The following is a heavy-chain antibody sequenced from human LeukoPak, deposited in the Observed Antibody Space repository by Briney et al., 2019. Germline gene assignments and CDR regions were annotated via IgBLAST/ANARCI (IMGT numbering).Heavy chain of an antibody. CDR1: ESTFNSYW. J-gene: IGHJ4*02. CDR3: ARLGARQMLEY. Sequence: GGSLRLSCAASESTFNSYWMSWVHQAPGKGLEWVANIKQDGGQIYYLDSVKGRFTVSGDNAKNSLYLQMNSLRAEDTAVYYCARLGARQMLEYWGQGTLVTVSS. D-gene: IGHD4-17*01. V-gene: IGHV3-7*01. CDR2: IKQDGGQI.